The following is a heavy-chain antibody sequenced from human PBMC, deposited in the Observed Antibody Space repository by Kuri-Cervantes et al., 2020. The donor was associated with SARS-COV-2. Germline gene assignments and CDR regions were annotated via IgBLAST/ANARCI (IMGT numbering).Heavy chain of an antibody. CDR2: ISGSGGST. CDR1: GFTFSRYA. CDR3: ARDLFGNFWSGSSLSPLRDY. V-gene: IGHV3-23*01. J-gene: IGHJ4*02. D-gene: IGHD3-3*01. Sequence: GESLKISCAASGFTFSRYAMSWVRQAPGKGLEWVAAISGSGGSTYYADSVKGRFTISRDNSRNPMYLQMNSLRAEDKAVYYCARDLFGNFWSGSSLSPLRDYWGQGTLVTVSS.